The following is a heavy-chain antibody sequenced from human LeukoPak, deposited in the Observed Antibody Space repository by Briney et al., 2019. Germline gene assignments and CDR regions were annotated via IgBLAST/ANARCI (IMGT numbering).Heavy chain of an antibody. CDR2: IYYSGTT. V-gene: IGHV4-30-4*01. CDR3: ARDNDDGDYVGWFDP. Sequence: SQTLSLTCTVSGASISSGYYYWSWLRQSPGKGLEWIGYIYYSGTTYYSPSLKSRLTISLDTSKNHLSLKLTSVTAADTAIYYCARDNDDGDYVGWFDPWGQRTLVTVSS. J-gene: IGHJ5*02. D-gene: IGHD4-17*01. CDR1: GASISSGYYY.